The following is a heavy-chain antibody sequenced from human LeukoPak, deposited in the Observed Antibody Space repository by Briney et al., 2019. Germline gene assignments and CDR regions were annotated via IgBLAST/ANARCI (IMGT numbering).Heavy chain of an antibody. D-gene: IGHD3-9*01. J-gene: IGHJ6*02. Sequence: SETLSLTCAVYGGSFSGYYWSWIRQPPGKGLEWIGEINHSGSINYNPSLKSRVTISVDTSKNQFSLRLSSVTAADTAVYYCARITIFPPVYYYYGMDVWGQGTTVTVSS. CDR2: INHSGSI. V-gene: IGHV4-34*01. CDR1: GGSFSGYY. CDR3: ARITIFPPVYYYYGMDV.